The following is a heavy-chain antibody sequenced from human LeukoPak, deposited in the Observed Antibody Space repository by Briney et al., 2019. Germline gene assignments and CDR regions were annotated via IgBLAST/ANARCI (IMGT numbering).Heavy chain of an antibody. Sequence: PGGSLRLSCAASGFTFSSYAMSWVRQAPGKGLEWVSSISSGSGYIYYADSVKGRFTISRDNAKNSLFLQMNSLRAEDTAVYYCARVQSVRAARDSSLGIDYWGQGTLVTVSS. CDR2: ISSGSGYI. CDR1: GFTFSSYA. J-gene: IGHJ4*02. CDR3: ARVQSVRAARDSSLGIDY. V-gene: IGHV3-21*01. D-gene: IGHD5-24*01.